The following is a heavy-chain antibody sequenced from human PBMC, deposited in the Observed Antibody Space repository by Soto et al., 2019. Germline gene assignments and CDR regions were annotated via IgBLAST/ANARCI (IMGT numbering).Heavy chain of an antibody. CDR2: ISSSSSYI. D-gene: IGHD6-13*01. CDR3: ARDWEEAASYYGMDV. Sequence: ESGGGLVKPGGSLRLSCAASGFTFSSYSMNWVRQAPGKGLEWVSSISSSSSYIYYADSVKGRFTISRDNAKNSLYLQMNSLRAEDTAVYYCARDWEEAASYYGMDVWGQGTTVTVSS. CDR1: GFTFSSYS. J-gene: IGHJ6*02. V-gene: IGHV3-21*01.